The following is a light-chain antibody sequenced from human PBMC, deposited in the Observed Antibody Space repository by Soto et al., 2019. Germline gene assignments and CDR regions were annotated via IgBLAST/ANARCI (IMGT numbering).Light chain of an antibody. V-gene: IGLV1-47*02. J-gene: IGLJ3*02. CDR2: SNN. CDR3: ATWDDSLNNPV. CDR1: SANIGSNY. Sequence: QSVLTQPPSASETPGQRVTISCSGSSANIGSNYVYWYQQVPGTAPKLLIYSNNQRPSGVPDRFSASKSGTSASLAISGLRSEDEAAYYCATWDDSLNNPVFGGGTKLTVL.